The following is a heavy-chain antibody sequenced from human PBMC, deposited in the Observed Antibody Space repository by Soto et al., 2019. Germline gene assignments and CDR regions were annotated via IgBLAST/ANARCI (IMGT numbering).Heavy chain of an antibody. D-gene: IGHD4-4*01. J-gene: IGHJ5*02. CDR2: IYPGDSDT. V-gene: IGHV5-51*01. CDR1: GYSFTSYW. CDR3: ARLLTTLGPNWFDP. Sequence: GESLKISCKGSGYSFTSYWIGWARQMPGKGLERMGIIYPGDSDTRYSPSFQGQVTISADKSISTAYLQWSSLKASDTAMYYCARLLTTLGPNWFDPWGQGTLVTVSS.